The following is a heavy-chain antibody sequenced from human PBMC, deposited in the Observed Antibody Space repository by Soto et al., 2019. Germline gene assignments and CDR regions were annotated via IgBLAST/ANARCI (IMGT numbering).Heavy chain of an antibody. D-gene: IGHD5-18*01. CDR2: IYTSGST. CDR1: GTSVSNYY. V-gene: IGHV4-4*07. J-gene: IGHJ4*02. Sequence: SETLSLTCSVSGTSVSNYYWSWIRQPAGKGLEHIGRIYTSGSTSYNPSLKSRVTMSMDTSQTQIYLNLTSVTAADTAVYYCARGGIQLSYAFDYWGQGILVTVS. CDR3: ARGGIQLSYAFDY.